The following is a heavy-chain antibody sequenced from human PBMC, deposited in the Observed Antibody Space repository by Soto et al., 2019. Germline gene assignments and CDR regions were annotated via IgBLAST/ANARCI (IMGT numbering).Heavy chain of an antibody. CDR1: GYTFTSNS. V-gene: IGHV1-18*04. CDR3: AKDKAVFSDSSGYYSVFAY. CDR2: INVYNGNT. J-gene: IGHJ4*01. Sequence: ASVKVSCKASGYTFTSNSIGWVRQAPGQGLYWMGWINVYNGNTKYAQQLPGRVTLTTATSTSTAYMDLRRLRSDDTAVYYCAKDKAVFSDSSGYYSVFAYWGYGSLVAVSS. D-gene: IGHD3-22*01.